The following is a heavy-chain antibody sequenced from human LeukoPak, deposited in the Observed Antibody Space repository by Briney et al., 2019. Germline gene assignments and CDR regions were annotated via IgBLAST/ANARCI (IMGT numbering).Heavy chain of an antibody. CDR1: GYTFTDYF. CDR3: ARDPRGGDTYYYYYYMDI. Sequence: ASVKVSCKTSGYTFTDYFMHWVRQAPGQGLEWMGWINPNTGGTNYAQKFQGRVTMTRDTSISTAYMELSRLRSDDTAVYYCARDPRGGDTYYYYYYMDIWGKGTTVTISS. V-gene: IGHV1-2*02. CDR2: INPNTGGT. J-gene: IGHJ6*03. D-gene: IGHD2-21*02.